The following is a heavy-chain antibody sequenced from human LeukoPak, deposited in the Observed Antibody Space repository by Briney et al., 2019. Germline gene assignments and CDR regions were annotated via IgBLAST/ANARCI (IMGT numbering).Heavy chain of an antibody. CDR3: AKGSGYYPEY. J-gene: IGHJ4*02. V-gene: IGHV3-33*06. CDR2: IWYDGSNK. Sequence: GGSLRLSCAASGFTFSSYGMHWVRQAPGKGLEWVALIWYDGSNKYYADSVKGRFTISRDNSKNTLYLQMNSLRAEDTAVYYCAKGSGYYPEYWGQGTLVTVSS. CDR1: GFTFSSYG. D-gene: IGHD3-22*01.